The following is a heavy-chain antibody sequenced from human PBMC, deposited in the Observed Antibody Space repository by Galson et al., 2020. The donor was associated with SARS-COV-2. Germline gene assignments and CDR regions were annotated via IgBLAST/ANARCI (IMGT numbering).Heavy chain of an antibody. Sequence: GESLKISCAGSGFTFSSYEMNWVRPAPGQGLEGDSYISSSGTNIYYEDSVTGRLNNSRENAKKSLYPQMTSLKAEDTAVYYCASPYLSAASFVGAFYVWFLGTMGTV. CDR3: ASPYLSAASFVGAFYV. CDR1: GFTFSSYE. V-gene: IGHV3-48*03. J-gene: IGHJ3*01. CDR2: ISSSGTNI. D-gene: IGHD2-15*01.